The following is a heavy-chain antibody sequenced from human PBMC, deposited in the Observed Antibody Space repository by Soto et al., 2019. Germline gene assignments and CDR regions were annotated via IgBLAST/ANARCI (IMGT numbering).Heavy chain of an antibody. Sequence: SATLSLTCTVSGGSISSYYWSWIRQPPGKGLEWIGYIYYSGSTNYNPSLRSRVTISVDTSMNQFSLKLSSVTAADTAVYYCARGHGGYYDFWSGYYAPVSWFDPWGQGTLVT. CDR1: GGSISSYY. CDR2: IYYSGST. D-gene: IGHD3-3*01. V-gene: IGHV4-59*01. CDR3: ARGHGGYYDFWSGYYAPVSWFDP. J-gene: IGHJ5*02.